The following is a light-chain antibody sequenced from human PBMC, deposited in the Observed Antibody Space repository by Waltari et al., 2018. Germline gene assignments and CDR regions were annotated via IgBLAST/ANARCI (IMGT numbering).Light chain of an antibody. CDR1: SRDVGNYNL. V-gene: IGLV2-23*02. Sequence: QSGLTPPASVSGSPGQSITISCTGTSRDVGNYNLVSWYQQYPGKAPQLMVYEVTKRASGVSDRFSGSKSGNTASLTIHGLQSEDEADYYCCSYVGLGIYVFGSGTKVTVL. CDR2: EVT. CDR3: CSYVGLGIYV. J-gene: IGLJ1*01.